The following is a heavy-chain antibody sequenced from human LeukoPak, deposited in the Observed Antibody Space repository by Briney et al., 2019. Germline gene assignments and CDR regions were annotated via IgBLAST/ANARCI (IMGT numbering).Heavy chain of an antibody. J-gene: IGHJ4*01. V-gene: IGHV3-21*01. CDR1: GFTFNSYT. Sequence: GGSLRLSCAASGFTFNSYTMNWVRQAPGKGLEWVSSITSSSSSIYYADSVKGRFTISRDNAKNSLYLQMNSLRAEDTAVYYCAKAQVTDYWGHGTLVTVSS. CDR2: ITSSSSSI. CDR3: AKAQVTDY. D-gene: IGHD5-18*01.